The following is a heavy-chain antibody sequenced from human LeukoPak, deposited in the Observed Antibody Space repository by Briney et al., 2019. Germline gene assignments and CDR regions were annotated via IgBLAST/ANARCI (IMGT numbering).Heavy chain of an antibody. Sequence: GGSLRLSCVVSGFTFSSYAMSWVRQAPGKGLEWVSGISGSGGSTYYADSVKGRYTISRDNSKNTLYLQMNSLRAEDTAVYYCAKDRHAPGRYCSSTTCFPFDPWGQGTLVTVSS. V-gene: IGHV3-23*01. CDR3: AKDRHAPGRYCSSTTCFPFDP. D-gene: IGHD2-2*01. J-gene: IGHJ5*02. CDR1: GFTFSSYA. CDR2: ISGSGGST.